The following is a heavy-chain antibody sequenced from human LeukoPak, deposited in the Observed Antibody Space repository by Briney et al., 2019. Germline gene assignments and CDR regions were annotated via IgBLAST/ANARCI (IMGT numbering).Heavy chain of an antibody. CDR3: ASRVAFDI. Sequence: GGSLRLSCAASGFTFSDYYMSWIRQAPGKGLEWVSYINGSSSRINYADSVKGRFTISRDNAKNSLFLQMNSLTVEDTAVYYCASRVAFDIWGLGTMVTVSS. V-gene: IGHV3-11*01. CDR2: INGSSSRI. CDR1: GFTFSDYY. D-gene: IGHD3-3*01. J-gene: IGHJ3*02.